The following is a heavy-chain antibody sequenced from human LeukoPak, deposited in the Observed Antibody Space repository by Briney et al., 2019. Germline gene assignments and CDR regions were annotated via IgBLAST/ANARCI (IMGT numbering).Heavy chain of an antibody. CDR3: ARGNYSSSLGYYGMDV. CDR2: INHSGST. V-gene: IGHV4-34*01. Sequence: SETLSLTCAVYGGSFSGYYWSWIRQPPGKGLEWIGEINHSGSTNYNPSLKSRVTISVDTSKNQFSLKLSSVTAADTAVYYCARGNYSSSLGYYGMDVWGQGTTVTVSS. D-gene: IGHD6-6*01. J-gene: IGHJ6*02. CDR1: GGSFSGYY.